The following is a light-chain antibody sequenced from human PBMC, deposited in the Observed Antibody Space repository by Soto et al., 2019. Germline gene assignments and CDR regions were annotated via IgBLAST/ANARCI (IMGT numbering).Light chain of an antibody. Sequence: QSVLTQPPSVSGAPGQRVTISCTGSSSNIGAGYDVHWYQQLPGTAPKLLIYGNSNRPSGVPDRFSGSKSGTSASLAITGLQVEDEADYYCQSYDSSLSGLYVFGTGTKLPVL. CDR3: QSYDSSLSGLYV. J-gene: IGLJ1*01. V-gene: IGLV1-40*01. CDR1: SSNIGAGYD. CDR2: GNS.